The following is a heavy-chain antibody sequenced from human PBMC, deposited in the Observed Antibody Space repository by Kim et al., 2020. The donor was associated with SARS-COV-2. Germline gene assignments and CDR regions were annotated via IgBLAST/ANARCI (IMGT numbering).Heavy chain of an antibody. V-gene: IGHV4-4*02. CDR3: ARDGRGSGIAVAGNRAEYFQH. CDR2: IYHSGST. D-gene: IGHD6-19*01. Sequence: SETLSLTCAVSGGSISSSNWWSWVRQPPGKGLEWIGEIYHSGSTNYNPSLKSRVTISVDKSKNQFSLKLSSVTAADTAVYYCARDGRGSGIAVAGNRAEYFQHWGQGTLVTVSS. J-gene: IGHJ1*01. CDR1: GGSISSSNW.